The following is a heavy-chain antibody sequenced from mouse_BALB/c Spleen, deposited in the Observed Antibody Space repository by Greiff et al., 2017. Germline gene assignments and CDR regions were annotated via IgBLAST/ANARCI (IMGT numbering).Heavy chain of an antibody. J-gene: IGHJ3*01. CDR2: ISTYYGNT. D-gene: IGHD2-10*02. CDR1: GYTLTDYA. Sequence: QVQLQQSGPELVRPGVSVKISCKGSGYTLTDYAMHWVKQSHAKSLEWIGVISTYYGNTNYNQKFKGKATMTVDKSSSTAYMELARLTSEDSAIYYCARSGYGNSPFAYWGQGTLVTVSA. CDR3: ARSGYGNSPFAY. V-gene: IGHV1-67*01.